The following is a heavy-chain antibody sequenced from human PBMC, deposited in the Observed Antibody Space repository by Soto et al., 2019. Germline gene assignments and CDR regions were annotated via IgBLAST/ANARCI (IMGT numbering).Heavy chain of an antibody. Sequence: QVQLVQSGAEVKKPGSSVKVSCKTSGGTFSSYIITWVRQAPGQGLEWMGRIIPVLDIANYAQKFQGRVTIPADKSTSTAYMEVSSLRSEDAAVYYCASGSGYKYGESDSWGQGTLVTVSS. CDR3: ASGSGYKYGESDS. J-gene: IGHJ4*02. D-gene: IGHD5-18*01. V-gene: IGHV1-69*02. CDR2: IIPVLDIA. CDR1: GGTFSSYI.